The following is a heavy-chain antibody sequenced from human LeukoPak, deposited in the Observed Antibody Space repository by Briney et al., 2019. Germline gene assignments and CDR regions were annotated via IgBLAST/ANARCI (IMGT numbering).Heavy chain of an antibody. V-gene: IGHV3-11*03. J-gene: IGHJ3*02. CDR1: GFTFSDQY. CDR3: ARIDTYYYDSSGYYSAFDI. D-gene: IGHD3-22*01. CDR2: ISSRSTYT. Sequence: GGSLRLSCAASGFTFSDQYMSWIRQAPGKGLEWLSYISSRSTYTNYADSVKGRFTISRDNAKNSLYLQMNSLRAEDTALYYCARIDTYYYDSSGYYSAFDIWGQGTIVTVSS.